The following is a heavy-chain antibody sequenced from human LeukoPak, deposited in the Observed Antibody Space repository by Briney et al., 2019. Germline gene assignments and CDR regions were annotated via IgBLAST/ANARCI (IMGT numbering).Heavy chain of an antibody. CDR3: ARVVVVVPAAIRNYYYYYYMDV. CDR1: GYTFTSYG. J-gene: IGHJ6*03. CDR2: ISAYNGNT. V-gene: IGHV1-18*01. Sequence: ASVKVSCKASGYTFTSYGISRVRQAPGQGLEWMGWISAYNGNTNYAQKLQGRVTMTTDTSTSTAYMELRSLRSDDTAVYYCARVVVVVPAAIRNYYYYYYMDVWGKGTTVTVSS. D-gene: IGHD2-2*02.